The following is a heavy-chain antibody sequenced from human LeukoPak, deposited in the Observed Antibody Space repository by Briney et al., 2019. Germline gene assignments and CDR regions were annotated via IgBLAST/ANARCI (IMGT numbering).Heavy chain of an antibody. CDR2: IYHSGST. D-gene: IGHD3-10*01. J-gene: IGHJ4*02. Sequence: SQTLSLTCAVSGGSISSGGYSWSWIRQPPGKGLEWIGYIYHSGSTYYNPSLKSRVTISVDRSKNQFSLKLSSVTAADTAVYYCARGGSPYYYGSGSYYFDYWGQGTLVTVSS. CDR3: ARGGSPYYYGSGSYYFDY. V-gene: IGHV4-30-2*01. CDR1: GGSISSGGYS.